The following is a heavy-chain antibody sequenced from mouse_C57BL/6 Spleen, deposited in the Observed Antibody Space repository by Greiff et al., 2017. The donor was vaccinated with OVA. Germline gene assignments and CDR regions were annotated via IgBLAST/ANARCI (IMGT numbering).Heavy chain of an antibody. CDR2: INYDGSST. J-gene: IGHJ2*01. Sequence: EVKVVESEGGLVQPGSSMKLSCTASGFTFSDYYMAWVRQVPEKGLEWVANINYDGSSTYYLDSLKSRFIISRDNAKNILYLQMSSLKSQDTATYYCARVIYYGYYFDYWGQGTTLTVSS. D-gene: IGHD1-1*01. V-gene: IGHV5-16*01. CDR1: GFTFSDYY. CDR3: ARVIYYGYYFDY.